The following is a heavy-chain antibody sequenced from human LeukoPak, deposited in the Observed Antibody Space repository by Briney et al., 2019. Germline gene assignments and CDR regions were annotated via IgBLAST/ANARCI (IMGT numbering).Heavy chain of an antibody. CDR3: ARAMGLQRQLAFDY. J-gene: IGHJ4*02. V-gene: IGHV3-21*01. Sequence: PGGSLILSCAASGFTFSSYSMNWVRQAPGKGLEWVSSISSSSSSIYYADSVQGRFTISRDNAKNSLYLQMDSLRAEDTAVYYCARAMGLQRQLAFDYWGQGTQVTVSS. CDR2: ISSSSSSI. CDR1: GFTFSSYS. D-gene: IGHD6-13*01.